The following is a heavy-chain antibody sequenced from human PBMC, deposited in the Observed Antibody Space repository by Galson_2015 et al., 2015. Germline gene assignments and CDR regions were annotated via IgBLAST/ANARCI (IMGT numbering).Heavy chain of an antibody. CDR1: GYTFTSYG. D-gene: IGHD4-17*01. CDR3: ARALSYGDLFYAFDI. Sequence: SVKASCKASGYTFTSYGISWVRQAPGQGLEWMGWISAYNGNTNYAQKLQGRVTMTTDTSTSTAYMELRSLRSDDTAVYYCARALSYGDLFYAFDIWGQGTMVTVSS. J-gene: IGHJ3*02. CDR2: ISAYNGNT. V-gene: IGHV1-18*01.